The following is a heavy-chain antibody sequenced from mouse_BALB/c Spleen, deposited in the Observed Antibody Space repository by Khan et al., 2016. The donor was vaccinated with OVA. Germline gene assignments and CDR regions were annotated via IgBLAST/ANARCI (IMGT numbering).Heavy chain of an antibody. CDR2: INTHTGEA. D-gene: IGHD1-1*01. J-gene: IGHJ4*01. Sequence: QIQLVQSGPELQKPGETVKISCTASGYTFTNYGMNWVKQAPGKGLKWMGWINTHTGEATYADDFKGRFALSLETSASTAYLPINSLKNEDTATYFCARPPYVSYVMVYWGQGTSVTVSS. CDR3: ARPPYVSYVMVY. CDR1: GYTFTNYG. V-gene: IGHV9-3-1*01.